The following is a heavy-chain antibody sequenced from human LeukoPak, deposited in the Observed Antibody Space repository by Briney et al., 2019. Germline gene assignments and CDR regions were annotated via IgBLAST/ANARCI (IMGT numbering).Heavy chain of an antibody. V-gene: IGHV4-34*01. CDR2: INHSGST. CDR1: GGSFSVYY. CDR3: ARRRRIVGATPGAFDI. Sequence: LETLSLTCAVSGGSFSVYYWSWIRQPPGKGLEWIGEINHSGSTNYNPSLKSRVTISVDTSKNQFSLKLSSVTAADTAVYYCARRRRIVGATPGAFDIWGQGTMVTVSS. D-gene: IGHD1-26*01. J-gene: IGHJ3*02.